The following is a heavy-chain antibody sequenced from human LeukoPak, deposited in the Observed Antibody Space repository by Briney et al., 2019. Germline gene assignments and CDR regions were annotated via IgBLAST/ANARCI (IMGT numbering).Heavy chain of an antibody. CDR1: ANTLGYY. V-gene: IGHV1-18*04. D-gene: IGHD5-18*01. CDR2: ISAYNGNT. J-gene: IGHJ4*02. Sequence: ASVKVSCKASANTLGYYIHWVRQAPGQGLEWMGWISAYNGNTNYAQKFQGRVTMTTDTSTSTAYMELRSLRSDDTAVYYCAREKSRYPYGYNYWGQGTLVTVSS. CDR3: AREKSRYPYGYNY.